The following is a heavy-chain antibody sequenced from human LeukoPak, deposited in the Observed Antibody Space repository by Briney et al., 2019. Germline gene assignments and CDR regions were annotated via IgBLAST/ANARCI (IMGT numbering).Heavy chain of an antibody. CDR1: GFTSDDYG. CDR3: ARVAAAAGLYYFDY. D-gene: IGHD6-13*01. CDR2: INWNGGST. V-gene: IGHV3-20*01. J-gene: IGHJ4*02. Sequence: GGSLRLSCAASGFTSDDYGMSWVRQAPGKGLEWVSGINWNGGSTGYADSVKGRFTISRDNAKNSLYLQMNSLRAEDTALYHCARVAAAAGLYYFDYWGQGTLVTVSS.